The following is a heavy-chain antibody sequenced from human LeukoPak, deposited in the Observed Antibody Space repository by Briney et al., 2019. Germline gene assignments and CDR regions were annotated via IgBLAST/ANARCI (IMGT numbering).Heavy chain of an antibody. D-gene: IGHD2-8*02. CDR1: GFTFSSYS. J-gene: IGHJ4*02. CDR2: ISTRSNTI. Sequence: PGGSLRLSCVAAGFTFSSYSMNRVRQAPGKGLEWISFISTRSNTIHYADSVKGRFTISRDNAKKSLYLQLNSLRDEDTAVYYCASGRAWEVLFYWGQGTPVTVSS. CDR3: ASGRAWEVLFY. V-gene: IGHV3-48*02.